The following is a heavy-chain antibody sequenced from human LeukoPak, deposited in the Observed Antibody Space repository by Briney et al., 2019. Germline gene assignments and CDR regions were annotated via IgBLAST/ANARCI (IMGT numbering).Heavy chain of an antibody. V-gene: IGHV4-30-2*01. CDR1: GGSISSGGYS. Sequence: SETLSLTCAVSGGSISSGGYSWSWIRQPPGKGLEWIGYIYHSGSTYYNPSLKSRVTISVDTSKNQFSLKLSSVTAADTAVYYCARGYCSSTRCFTYYFDYWGQGALVTVSS. CDR2: IYHSGST. D-gene: IGHD2-2*02. J-gene: IGHJ4*02. CDR3: ARGYCSSTRCFTYYFDY.